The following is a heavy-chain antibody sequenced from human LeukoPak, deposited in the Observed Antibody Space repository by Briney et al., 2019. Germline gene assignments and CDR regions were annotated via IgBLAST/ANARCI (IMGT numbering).Heavy chain of an antibody. CDR2: VSGSGGGT. D-gene: IGHD1-26*01. CDR3: ANWDPDFYYMDV. CDR1: GLTFTRHL. J-gene: IGHJ6*03. Sequence: GGALTDSLVGSGLTFTRHLGRGVGPAAGKGLAGVSSVSGSGGGTHYAASVKGRFTISRDNSKNTVFLQMNSLRVEDKAKYYCANWDPDFYYMDVWGKGTTVTVSS. V-gene: IGHV3-23*01.